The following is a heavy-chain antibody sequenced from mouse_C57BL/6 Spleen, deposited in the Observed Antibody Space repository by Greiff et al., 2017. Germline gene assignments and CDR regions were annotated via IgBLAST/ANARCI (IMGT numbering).Heavy chain of an antibody. J-gene: IGHJ1*03. CDR3: ARAGDGSSSYWYFDV. CDR1: GYSITSGYY. D-gene: IGHD1-1*01. CDR2: ISYDGSN. V-gene: IGHV3-6*01. Sequence: ESGPGLVKPSQSLSLTCSVTGYSITSGYYWNWIRQFPGNKLEWMGYISYDGSNNYNPSLKNRISITRDTSKNQFFLKLNSVTTEDTATYYCARAGDGSSSYWYFDVWGTGTTVTVSS.